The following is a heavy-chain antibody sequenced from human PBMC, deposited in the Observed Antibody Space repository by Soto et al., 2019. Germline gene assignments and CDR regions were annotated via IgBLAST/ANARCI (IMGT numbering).Heavy chain of an antibody. D-gene: IGHD3-10*01. CDR1: GGSISSGGYY. V-gene: IGHV4-31*03. CDR2: IYYSGST. CDR3: ARDLGNSNYYGSGGGSDAFDI. J-gene: IGHJ3*02. Sequence: PSETLSLTCTVSGGSISSGGYYWSWIRQHPGKGLEWIGYIYYSGSTYYNPSLKSRVTISVDTSKNQFSLKLSSVTAADTAVYYCARDLGNSNYYGSGGGSDAFDIWGQGTMVTVSS.